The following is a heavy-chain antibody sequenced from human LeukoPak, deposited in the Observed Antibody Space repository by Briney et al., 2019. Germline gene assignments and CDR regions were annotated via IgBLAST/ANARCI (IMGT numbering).Heavy chain of an antibody. Sequence: GGSLRLSCAVSGFTVSGNYMSWIRQGPGKGLEWVSLIYSDDTTLYADSVKGRFTISRDNAKNSLYLQMNSLRSDDTAVYYCASNDILTGLDYWGQGTLVTVSS. CDR2: IYSDDTT. CDR3: ASNDILTGLDY. J-gene: IGHJ4*02. CDR1: GFTVSGNY. V-gene: IGHV3-53*05. D-gene: IGHD3-9*01.